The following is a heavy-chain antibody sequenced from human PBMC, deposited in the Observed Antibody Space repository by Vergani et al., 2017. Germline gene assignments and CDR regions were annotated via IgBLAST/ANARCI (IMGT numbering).Heavy chain of an antibody. CDR2: IYHSGGT. D-gene: IGHD3-10*01. CDR1: GASVNRANYY. V-gene: IGHV4-61*01. CDR3: GRVADFYGLGSRLLDL. J-gene: IGHJ5*02. Sequence: QVQLQESGPGLVKPSETLSLTCTVSGASVNRANYYWSWIRQTPGTGLEWIGFIYHSGGTSYSPSLKSRVTISLDTSKNQFSLKVASVTAADTAMYYCGRVADFYGLGSRLLDLWGQGILVTVSS.